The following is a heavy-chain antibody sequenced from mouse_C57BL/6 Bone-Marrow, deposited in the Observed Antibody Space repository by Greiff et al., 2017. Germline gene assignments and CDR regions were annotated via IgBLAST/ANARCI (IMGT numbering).Heavy chain of an antibody. V-gene: IGHV5-17*01. Sequence: EVKLQESGGGLVKPGGSLKLSCAASGFTFSDYGMHWVRQAPEKGLEWVAYISSGSSTIYYADTVTGRFTISRDNAKNTLFLQMTSLRSEDTAMYYCARRSSYVGYFDVWGTGTTVTVSS. D-gene: IGHD1-1*01. CDR3: ARRSSYVGYFDV. J-gene: IGHJ1*03. CDR2: ISSGSSTI. CDR1: GFTFSDYG.